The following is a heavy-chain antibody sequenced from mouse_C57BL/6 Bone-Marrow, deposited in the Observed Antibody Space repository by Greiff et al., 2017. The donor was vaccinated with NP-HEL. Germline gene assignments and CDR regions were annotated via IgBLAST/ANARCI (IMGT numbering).Heavy chain of an antibody. CDR3: AAFYYGYDDDAMDY. CDR2: IWGGGST. V-gene: IGHV2-9*01. Sequence: VQLQESGPGLVAPSQSLSITCTVSGFSLTSYGVDWVRQPPGQGLEWLGVIWGGGSTNYNSALMSRLSISKHNSQSQVFLKMNSLQTDDTAMYYCAAFYYGYDDDAMDYWGQGTSVTVSS. J-gene: IGHJ4*01. CDR1: GFSLTSYG. D-gene: IGHD2-2*01.